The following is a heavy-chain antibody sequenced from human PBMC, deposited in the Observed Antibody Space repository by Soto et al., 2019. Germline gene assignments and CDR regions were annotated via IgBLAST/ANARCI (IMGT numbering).Heavy chain of an antibody. CDR1: GGSIRSYY. CDR3: ARISSVDLYGYVNGGLDV. Sequence: LSLTCSVSGGSIRSYYWSWIRQSPEKGLEWIGYFYHSGNSNYNPSLKSRVTISVDTSKNQLSLSLRSVTAADTAVYFCARISSVDLYGYVNGGLDVWGQGTTVTVSS. J-gene: IGHJ6*02. V-gene: IGHV4-59*01. D-gene: IGHD3-16*01. CDR2: FYHSGNS.